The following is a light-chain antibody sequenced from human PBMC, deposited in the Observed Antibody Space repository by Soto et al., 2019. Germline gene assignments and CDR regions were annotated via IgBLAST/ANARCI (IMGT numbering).Light chain of an antibody. CDR2: DVS. CDR3: SSYTISSTLKV. V-gene: IGLV2-14*01. Sequence: QSALTQPASVSGSPGQSITISCTGTSSDVGGYNYVSWYQQHPGKAPKLMIYDVSNRPSGVSNRFSGSKSGNTASLTISGLHAEDEADYYCSSYTISSTLKVYGTGTKLTV. CDR1: SSDVGGYNY. J-gene: IGLJ1*01.